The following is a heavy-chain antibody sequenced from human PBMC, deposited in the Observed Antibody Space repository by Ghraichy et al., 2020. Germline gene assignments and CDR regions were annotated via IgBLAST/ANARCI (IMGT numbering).Heavy chain of an antibody. V-gene: IGHV1-69*13. Sequence: SVKVSCKASGGTFSSYAISWVRQAPGQGLEWMGGIIPIFGTANYAQKFQGRVTITADESTSTAYMELSSLRSEDTAVYYCARDNSPTDMIQLWSYETDAFDIWGQGTMVTVSS. CDR1: GGTFSSYA. CDR3: ARDNSPTDMIQLWSYETDAFDI. D-gene: IGHD5-18*01. J-gene: IGHJ3*02. CDR2: IIPIFGTA.